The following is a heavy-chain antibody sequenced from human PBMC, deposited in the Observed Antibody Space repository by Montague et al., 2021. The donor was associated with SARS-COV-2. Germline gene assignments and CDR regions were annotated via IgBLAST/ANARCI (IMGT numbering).Heavy chain of an antibody. CDR3: ARDPWRITIFGVVTRYGMDV. CDR2: IYYSGST. Sequence: SETLSLTCTVSGDSISNYYWSWIRQPPGKGLEWIGYIYYSGSTNYNPSLKSRVTISVDTSKNQFSLKPSPVTAADTAVYYCARDPWRITIFGVVTRYGMDVWGQGTTVTVSS. D-gene: IGHD3-3*01. CDR1: GDSISNYY. J-gene: IGHJ6*02. V-gene: IGHV4-59*01.